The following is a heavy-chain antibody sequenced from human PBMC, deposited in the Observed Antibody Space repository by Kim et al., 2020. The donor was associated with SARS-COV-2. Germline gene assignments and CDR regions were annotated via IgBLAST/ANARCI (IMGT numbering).Heavy chain of an antibody. V-gene: IGHV3-23*01. CDR1: GFTFSSYA. J-gene: IGHJ4*02. D-gene: IGHD3-22*01. CDR2: IDGSGGST. Sequence: GGSLRLSCAASGFTFSSYAMSWVRQAPGKGLEWVSAIDGSGGSTSYADSVKGRFTISRDNSKNTLYLQMNSLRAEDTAVYYCAKDLWASGSPRLEDYWGQGTLVTVSS. CDR3: AKDLWASGSPRLEDY.